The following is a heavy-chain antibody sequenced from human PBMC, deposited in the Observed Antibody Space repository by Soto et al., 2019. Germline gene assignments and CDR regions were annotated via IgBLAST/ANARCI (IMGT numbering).Heavy chain of an antibody. J-gene: IGHJ4*02. CDR2: VSGTGAST. V-gene: IGHV3-23*01. CDR1: RFTFRSYA. D-gene: IGHD3-3*01. Sequence: PGGSLRLSCAASRFTFRSYAMSWVRQAPGKGLEWVSTVSGTGASTYYADSVKGRFTISRDNSKNTLYLQMNSLRAEDTAVYYCAKSVLDDFWSGYSHFDYWGQGTLVTVSS. CDR3: AKSVLDDFWSGYSHFDY.